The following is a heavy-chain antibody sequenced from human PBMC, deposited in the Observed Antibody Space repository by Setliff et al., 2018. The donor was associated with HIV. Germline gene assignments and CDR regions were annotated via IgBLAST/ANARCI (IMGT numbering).Heavy chain of an antibody. Sequence: SETLSLTCALYGGSFSGYYWSWIRQPPGKGLEWIGEIDHSGSGNYNPSLTSRVTISLDTSKNQFSLKLSSVTAADTAVYYCARGLQYYDSGSYSEDYWGQGTLVTVSS. J-gene: IGHJ4*02. V-gene: IGHV4-34*01. D-gene: IGHD3-10*01. CDR2: IDHSGSG. CDR3: ARGLQYYDSGSYSEDY. CDR1: GGSFSGYY.